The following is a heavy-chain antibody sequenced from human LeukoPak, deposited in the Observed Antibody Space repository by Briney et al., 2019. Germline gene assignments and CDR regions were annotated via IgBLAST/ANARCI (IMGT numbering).Heavy chain of an antibody. J-gene: IGHJ4*02. D-gene: IGHD1-26*01. CDR2: MYHSGST. Sequence: SETLSLTCAVSGYSISSGYYWGWIRQPPGKGLEWIGSMYHSGSTYYNPSLQSRVTLAADTSNNQFSLRLTSVTAADTAVYYCARVGGSYRVLRFDYWGQGTLVTVSS. V-gene: IGHV4-38-2*01. CDR3: ARVGGSYRVLRFDY. CDR1: GYSISSGYY.